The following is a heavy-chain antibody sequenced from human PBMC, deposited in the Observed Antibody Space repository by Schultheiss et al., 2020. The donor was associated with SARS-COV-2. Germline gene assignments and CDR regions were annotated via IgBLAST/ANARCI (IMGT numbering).Heavy chain of an antibody. CDR2: IKSKTDGGTT. CDR1: GFTFSSYA. Sequence: GESLKISCAASGFTFSSYAMSWVRQAPGKGLEWVGRIKSKTDGGTTDHAAPVKGRFTISRDDSKNTLYLQMNSLKTEDTAVYYCTTGMCTSCSPYYYYYMDVWGKGTTVTVSS. V-gene: IGHV3-15*01. D-gene: IGHD2-2*01. J-gene: IGHJ6*03. CDR3: TTGMCTSCSPYYYYYMDV.